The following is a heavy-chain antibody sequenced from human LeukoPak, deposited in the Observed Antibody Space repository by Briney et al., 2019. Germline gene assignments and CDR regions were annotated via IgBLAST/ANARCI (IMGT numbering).Heavy chain of an antibody. D-gene: IGHD3-10*01. Sequence: LENLSLTCAVYGGSFSGYYWSWIRQPPGKGLEWVGEIDHSGSTNYNPSLKSRVTISVDTSKNQFSLKLSSVTAADTAVYYCARARHHPARRITMGRWFDPWGQGTLVTVSS. J-gene: IGHJ5*02. CDR1: GGSFSGYY. V-gene: IGHV4-34*01. CDR2: IDHSGST. CDR3: ARARHHPARRITMGRWFDP.